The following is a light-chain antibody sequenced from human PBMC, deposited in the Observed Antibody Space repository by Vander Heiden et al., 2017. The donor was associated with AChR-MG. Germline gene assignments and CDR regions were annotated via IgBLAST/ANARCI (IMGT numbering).Light chain of an antibody. V-gene: IGLV2-14*01. CDR3: SSYTRNTTLV. CDR1: SGDVGGYNY. J-gene: IGLJ3*02. Sequence: QSALTQPASVSGSPGQSITISCTGTSGDVGGYNYVSWYQQRPGKAPKLMISEVSNRPSGVSNRFSGSKSGNTASLTISGLQADDEAHYYCSSYTRNTTLVFGGGTKLTVL. CDR2: EVS.